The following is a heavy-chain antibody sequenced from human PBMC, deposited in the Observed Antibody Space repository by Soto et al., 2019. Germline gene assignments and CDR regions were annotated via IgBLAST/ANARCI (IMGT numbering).Heavy chain of an antibody. CDR2: IYSSGST. J-gene: IGHJ4*02. V-gene: IGHV4-4*09. D-gene: IGHD3-22*01. CDR3: ARGGSYDSSGYYNFDS. CDR1: GGSISSYY. Sequence: PSETLSLTRTVSGGSISSYYWSWIRQPPGKGLEWIGYIYSSGSTNYNPSLKSRVTISVDTSKNQFSLKLNSVTAADSAVYYCARGGSYDSSGYYNFDSWGQGTLVTVSS.